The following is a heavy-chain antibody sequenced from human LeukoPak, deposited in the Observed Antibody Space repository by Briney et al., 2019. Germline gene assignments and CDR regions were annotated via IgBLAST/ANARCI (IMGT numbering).Heavy chain of an antibody. CDR2: INTDGTNT. V-gene: IGHV3-74*01. CDR1: GFTFRSYW. Sequence: GGSLRLSCAASGFTFRSYWTHWVRQAPGKGLVWVSHINTDGTNTNYADSVKGRFTISRDDAKNTLFPQMNRLRAEDTAVYYCARDYNWGSDGFDIWGQGTMVTVSS. J-gene: IGHJ3*02. CDR3: ARDYNWGSDGFDI. D-gene: IGHD1-1*01.